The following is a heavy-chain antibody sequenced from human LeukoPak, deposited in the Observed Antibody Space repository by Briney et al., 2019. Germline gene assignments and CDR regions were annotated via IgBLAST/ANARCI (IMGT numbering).Heavy chain of an antibody. D-gene: IGHD6-19*01. V-gene: IGHV3-30*02. CDR1: GFTFSSYG. CDR2: IRYDGSNK. Sequence: GGSLRLSCAASGFTFSSYGMHWVRQAPGKGLEWVAFIRYDGSNKYYADSVKGRFTISRDNSKNTLYLHVNSLRPEDTAVYYCVKDQREAYGSGWSRDFDYWGQGTLVTVSS. J-gene: IGHJ4*02. CDR3: VKDQREAYGSGWSRDFDY.